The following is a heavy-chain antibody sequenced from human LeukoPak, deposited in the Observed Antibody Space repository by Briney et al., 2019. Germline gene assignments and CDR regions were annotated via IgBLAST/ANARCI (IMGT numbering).Heavy chain of an antibody. Sequence: GGSLRLSCAASGFTFDDYAMHWVRQAPGKGLEWVSGISWNSGSIGYADSVKGRFTISRDNAKNSLYLQMNSLRAEDTALYYCAKDITYYYDSSGFFDYWGQGTLVTVSS. CDR3: AKDITYYYDSSGFFDY. V-gene: IGHV3-9*01. CDR1: GFTFDDYA. J-gene: IGHJ4*02. D-gene: IGHD3-22*01. CDR2: ISWNSGSI.